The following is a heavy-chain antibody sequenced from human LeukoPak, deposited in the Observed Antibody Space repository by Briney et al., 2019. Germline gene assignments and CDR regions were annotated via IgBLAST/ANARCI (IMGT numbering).Heavy chain of an antibody. CDR1: GFTFSSYW. D-gene: IGHD5-18*01. J-gene: IGHJ4*02. CDR2: INQDGSEK. CDR3: ARVSGYSYGQ. Sequence: PGGSLRLSCAASGFTFSSYWMSWVRQAPGKGLQWVANINQDGSEKYYVGSVRGRFTISRDNAENSLYLQMNSLRAEDTAVYYCARVSGYSYGQWGQGTLVTVSS. V-gene: IGHV3-7*01.